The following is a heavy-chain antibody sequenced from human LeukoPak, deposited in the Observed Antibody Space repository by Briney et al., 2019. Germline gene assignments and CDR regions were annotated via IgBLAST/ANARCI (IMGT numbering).Heavy chain of an antibody. V-gene: IGHV4-39*01. CDR2: MYYGGTT. Sequence: SETLSLTCTVSGGSISSRSYYWGWIRQPPGKGLEWIGSMYYGGTTYYNPSLKSRVTISVDTSKNQFSLKLSSVTAADTAVYYCATTPALAVAGTLDPKEWGQGTLVTVSS. J-gene: IGHJ4*02. CDR1: GGSISSRSYY. CDR3: ATTPALAVAGTLDPKE. D-gene: IGHD6-19*01.